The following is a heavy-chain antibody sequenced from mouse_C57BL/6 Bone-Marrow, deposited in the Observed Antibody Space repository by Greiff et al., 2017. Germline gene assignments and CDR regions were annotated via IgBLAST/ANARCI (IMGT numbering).Heavy chain of an antibody. CDR1: GYTFTNYW. CDR2: IYPGGGYT. V-gene: IGHV1-63*01. CDR3: ARSGDGYFFYWYFDV. D-gene: IGHD2-3*01. Sequence: QVQLQESGAELVRPGTSVKMSCKASGYTFTNYWIGWAKQRPGHGLEWIGDIYPGGGYTNYNEKFKGKATLTADKSSSTAYMQFRSLTAEDSAIYYCARSGDGYFFYWYFDVWGTGTTVTVSS. J-gene: IGHJ1*03.